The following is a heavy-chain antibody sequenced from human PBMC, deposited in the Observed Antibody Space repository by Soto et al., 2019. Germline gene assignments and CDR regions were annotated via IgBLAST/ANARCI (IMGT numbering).Heavy chain of an antibody. CDR1: GYTFTSYG. D-gene: IGHD6-6*01. J-gene: IGHJ5*02. CDR3: ARDLWVSSSWVDWFYP. CDR2: ISAYNGNT. Sequence: QVKLVQSGAEVKKPGASVKVSCKASGYTFTSYGISWVRQAPGQGLEWMGWISAYNGNTNYAQKLQGRVTMTTDTATSTAYMELRSLRSYDTAVYYCARDLWVSSSWVDWFYPWGQGTLVTVSS. V-gene: IGHV1-18*01.